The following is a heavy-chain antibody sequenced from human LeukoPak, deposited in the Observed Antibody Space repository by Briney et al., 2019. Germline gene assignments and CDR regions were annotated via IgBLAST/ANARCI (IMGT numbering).Heavy chain of an antibody. D-gene: IGHD1-1*01. CDR3: ARWKGLSDAFDI. J-gene: IGHJ3*02. CDR1: GGSISSGDYY. CDR2: IYYSGST. Sequence: SETLSLTCTVSGGSISSGDYYWSWIRQPPRKGLEWIGYIYYSGSTYYNPSLKSRVTISVDTSKNQFSLKLSSVTAADTAVYYCARWKGLSDAFDIWGQGTMVTVSS. V-gene: IGHV4-30-4*01.